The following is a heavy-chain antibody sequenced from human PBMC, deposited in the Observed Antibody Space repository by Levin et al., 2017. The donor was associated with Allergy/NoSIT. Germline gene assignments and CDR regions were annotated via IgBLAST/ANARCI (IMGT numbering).Heavy chain of an antibody. CDR1: GFTFSTYW. D-gene: IGHD6-19*01. Sequence: SGGSLRLSCAASGFTFSTYWMHWVRQAPGKGLVWVSRINKDGKITTYADSVKGRFTISRDNAKNTLFLEMNSLRAEDTAVYYCARAQWLPDDAFDVWGRGTMVTVSS. V-gene: IGHV3-74*01. CDR3: ARAQWLPDDAFDV. J-gene: IGHJ3*01. CDR2: INKDGKIT.